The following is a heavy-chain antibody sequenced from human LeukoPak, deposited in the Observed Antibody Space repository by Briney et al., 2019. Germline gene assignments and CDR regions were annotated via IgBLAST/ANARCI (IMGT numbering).Heavy chain of an antibody. CDR2: INPNSGGT. J-gene: IGHJ4*02. Sequence: ASVKVSCKASGYTFTGYYMHWVRQAPGQGLEWMGWINPNSGGTNYAQKFQGRVTMTRDTSISTAYMELSRLRSGDTAVYYCARALADFWSGYSSFDYWGQGTLVTVSS. CDR1: GYTFTGYY. D-gene: IGHD3-3*01. V-gene: IGHV1-2*02. CDR3: ARALADFWSGYSSFDY.